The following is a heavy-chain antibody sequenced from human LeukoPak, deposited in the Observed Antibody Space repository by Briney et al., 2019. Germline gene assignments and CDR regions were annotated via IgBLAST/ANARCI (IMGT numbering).Heavy chain of an antibody. Sequence: GGSLRLSCAASGFTFSDYYMSWIRQAPGKGLEWVSYISSSGSTIYYADSVKGRFTISRDNAKNSLYLQMNSLRAEDTAVYYCARDPDFWTGYYTFDYWGQGTLVTVSS. D-gene: IGHD3/OR15-3a*01. J-gene: IGHJ4*02. CDR1: GFTFSDYY. CDR2: ISSSGSTI. V-gene: IGHV3-11*04. CDR3: ARDPDFWTGYYTFDY.